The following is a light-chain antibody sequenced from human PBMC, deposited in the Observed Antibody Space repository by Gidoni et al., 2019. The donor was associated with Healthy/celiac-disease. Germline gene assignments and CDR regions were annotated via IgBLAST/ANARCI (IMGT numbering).Light chain of an antibody. Sequence: DIQMTQSPSSPSAAVGDRVTITCRASHSISSYLNWYQQKPGKAPKLLIYAASSLQSGGPSRLSGSGSGTDFTLTISSMQPEDFATYYCQQSYSTPITSGQGTRLEIK. CDR2: AAS. CDR3: QQSYSTPIT. V-gene: IGKV1-39*01. J-gene: IGKJ5*01. CDR1: HSISSY.